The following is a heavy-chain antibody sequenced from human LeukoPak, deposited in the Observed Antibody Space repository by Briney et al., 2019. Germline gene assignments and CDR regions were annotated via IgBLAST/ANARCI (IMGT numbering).Heavy chain of an antibody. Sequence: PGGSLRLSCAASGFTFSSYAIHWVRQAPGKGLEWVAAISNDGSNKYFADSVRGRFTISRDNSKNTLYLQMNSLRAEDTAVYYCAKDGPTVTIFGHFDYWGHGTLVTVSS. CDR2: ISNDGSNK. CDR1: GFTFSSYA. CDR3: AKDGPTVTIFGHFDY. J-gene: IGHJ4*01. D-gene: IGHD4-17*01. V-gene: IGHV3-30*18.